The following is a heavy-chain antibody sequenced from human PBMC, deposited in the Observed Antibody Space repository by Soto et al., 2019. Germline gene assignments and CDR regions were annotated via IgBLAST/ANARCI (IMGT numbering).Heavy chain of an antibody. J-gene: IGHJ4*02. CDR3: ARIAASGIVHDFDF. CDR2: ISAHSGNT. V-gene: IGHV1-18*01. CDR1: GYTFTSYA. D-gene: IGHD6-13*01. Sequence: QVQLVQSEGEVKKPGASVKISCRASGYTFTSYAINWVRQAPGQGLEWMGWISAHSGNTNYAQKGQGRVTMNTDTSASTAYMELRSLRSDDTAIYYCARIAASGIVHDFDFWGQGTLVTVSS.